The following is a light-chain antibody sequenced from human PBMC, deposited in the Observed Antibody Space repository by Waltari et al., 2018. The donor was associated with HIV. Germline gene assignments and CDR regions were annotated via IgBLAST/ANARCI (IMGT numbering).Light chain of an antibody. J-gene: IGLJ3*02. CDR1: GKDLGAYDY. CDR2: DVS. CDR3: CSYTSSDTWV. V-gene: IGLV2-14*03. Sequence: QSALTQPASVSGSPGQSVTVSCSGSGKDLGAYDYVSWFQQHPDKAPQLIIFDVSKRPSGISARFSASKSGNTASLTISGLQPEDEADYFCCSYTSSDTWVFGGGTKVTVL.